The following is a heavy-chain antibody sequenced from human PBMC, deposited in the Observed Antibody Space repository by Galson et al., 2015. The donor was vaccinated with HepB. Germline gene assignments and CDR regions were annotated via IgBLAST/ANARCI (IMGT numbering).Heavy chain of an antibody. CDR2: INAGNGNT. D-gene: IGHD3-3*01. J-gene: IGHJ3*02. V-gene: IGHV1-3*01. Sequence: SVKVSCKASGYTFTSYAMHWVRQAPGQRLEWMGWINAGNGNTKYSQKFQGRVTITRDTSASTAYMELSSLRSEDTAVYYCARALMGDLTIHGAFDIWGQGTMVTVSS. CDR3: ARALMGDLTIHGAFDI. CDR1: GYTFTSYA.